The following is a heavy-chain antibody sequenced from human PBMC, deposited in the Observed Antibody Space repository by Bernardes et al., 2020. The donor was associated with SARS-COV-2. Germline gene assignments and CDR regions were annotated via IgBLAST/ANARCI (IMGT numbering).Heavy chain of an antibody. CDR2: IYPGDSDT. D-gene: IGHD1-1*01. CDR3: ARHSWAGTTAQYNWFDP. J-gene: IGHJ5*02. Sequence: GESLKISCKGSGYSFTSYWIGWVRQMPGKGLEWMGIIYPGDSDTRYSPSFQGQFTIPADKSISTAYLQWSSLKASDTAMYYCARHSWAGTTAQYNWFDPWGQGTLVTVSS. CDR1: GYSFTSYW. V-gene: IGHV5-51*01.